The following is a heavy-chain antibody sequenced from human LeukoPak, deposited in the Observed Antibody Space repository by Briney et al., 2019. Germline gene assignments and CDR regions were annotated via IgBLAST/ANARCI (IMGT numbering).Heavy chain of an antibody. J-gene: IGHJ4*02. CDR1: GGTFSSYA. V-gene: IGHV1-69*05. CDR2: IIPIFGTA. D-gene: IGHD3-10*01. CDR3: ASGSGSYYFDY. Sequence: SVKVSCKASGGTFSSYAISWVRQAPAQGLEWMGGIIPIFGTANYAQKFQGRVTITTDESTSTAYMELSSLRSEDTAVYYCASGSGSYYFDYWGQGTLATVSS.